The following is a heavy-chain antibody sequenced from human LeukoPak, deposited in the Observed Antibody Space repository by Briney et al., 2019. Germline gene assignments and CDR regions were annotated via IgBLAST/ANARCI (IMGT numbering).Heavy chain of an antibody. CDR2: ISYDGSNK. D-gene: IGHD3-3*01. CDR3: ARLTDWVLRFLEWPDDAFDI. V-gene: IGHV3-30*04. Sequence: GGSLRLSCAASGFTFSSYAMHWVRQAPGKGLEWVAVISYDGSNKYYADSVKGRFTISRDNAKNSLYLQMNSLRAEDTAVYYCARLTDWVLRFLEWPDDAFDIWGQGTMVTVSS. CDR1: GFTFSSYA. J-gene: IGHJ3*02.